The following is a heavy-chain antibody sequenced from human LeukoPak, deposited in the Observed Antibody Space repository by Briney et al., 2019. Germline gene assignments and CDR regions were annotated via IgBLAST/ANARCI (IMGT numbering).Heavy chain of an antibody. CDR1: GYTFTSYG. Sequence: ASVKVSCKASGYTFTSYGISWVRQAPGQVLEWMAWISAYNGNTNYAQKFQGRLTMTTETSTSTAYMELRSLRSDDTAVYYCARAQYGMDVWGQGTAVTVSS. V-gene: IGHV1-18*01. J-gene: IGHJ6*02. CDR2: ISAYNGNT. CDR3: ARAQYGMDV.